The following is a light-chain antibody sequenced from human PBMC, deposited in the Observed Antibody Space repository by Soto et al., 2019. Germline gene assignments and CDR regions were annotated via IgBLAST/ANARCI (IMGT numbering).Light chain of an antibody. CDR3: ATWDDRQTAWV. CDR2: YND. J-gene: IGLJ3*02. CDR1: NSNIGSNA. V-gene: IGLV1-36*01. Sequence: QSVLTQSPSVSGAPRQSVNISCSGNNSNIGSNAVHWYQQLPGKAPKLLMYYNDMLPSGVSDRFSGSKSGTSASLAISGLQSEDEGDYYCATWDDRQTAWVFGGGTKLTVL.